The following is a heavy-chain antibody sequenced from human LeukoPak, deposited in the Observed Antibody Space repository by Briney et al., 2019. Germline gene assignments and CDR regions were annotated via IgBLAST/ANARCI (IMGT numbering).Heavy chain of an antibody. V-gene: IGHV1-18*01. D-gene: IGHD3-10*01. CDR1: GYTFTSYG. J-gene: IGHJ4*02. Sequence: ASVNVSCKATGYTFTSYGISWVRQAPGQGLEWMGWISSNSDNTNYAQKLQGRVTMTTDTSTSTAYMELRSLRSDDTALYFCARDRGSIKVIADYWGQGTLVTVSS. CDR2: ISSNSDNT. CDR3: ARDRGSIKVIADY.